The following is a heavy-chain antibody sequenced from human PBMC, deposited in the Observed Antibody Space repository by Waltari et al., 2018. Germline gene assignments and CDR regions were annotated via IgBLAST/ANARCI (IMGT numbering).Heavy chain of an antibody. D-gene: IGHD3-22*01. CDR1: GFTFSSYS. Sequence: EVQLVESGGGLVQPGGSLRLSCAASGFTFSSYSMNWVRQAPGKGLEWVSYISSSSSTIYYADSVKCRFTISRDNAKNSLYLQMNSLRAEDTAVYYCAREDYYYDSSGYGYWGQGTLVTVSS. CDR3: AREDYYYDSSGYGY. V-gene: IGHV3-48*01. CDR2: ISSSSSTI. J-gene: IGHJ4*02.